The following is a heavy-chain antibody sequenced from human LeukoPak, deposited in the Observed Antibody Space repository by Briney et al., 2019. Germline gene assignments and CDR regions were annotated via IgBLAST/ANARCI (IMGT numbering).Heavy chain of an antibody. V-gene: IGHV4-38-2*01. CDR1: GYSISSGYH. Sequence: PSETLSLTCVVSGYSISSGYHWGWIRQPPGEGLEWIGSVYRSGSTYYNPSLKSRVTISVDTSKNQISLKVRSVIAADTAVYYCARENWVFDYWGQGILVTVSS. CDR2: VYRSGST. J-gene: IGHJ4*02. CDR3: ARENWVFDY. D-gene: IGHD7-27*01.